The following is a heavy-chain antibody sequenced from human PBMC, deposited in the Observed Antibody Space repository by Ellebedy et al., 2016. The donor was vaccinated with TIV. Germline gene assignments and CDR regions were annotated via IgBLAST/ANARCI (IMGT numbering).Heavy chain of an antibody. D-gene: IGHD2-15*01. Sequence: GESLKISCAASGFTFSSYSMNWVRQAPGKGLEWVSSIGRSSTYIYYADSVKGRFTISRDNAKSSLYLQMNSLRAEDTAVYYCVSGYCRGGSCSSGWGHWGQGTLVTVSS. V-gene: IGHV3-21*01. CDR3: VSGYCRGGSCSSGWGH. J-gene: IGHJ4*02. CDR2: IGRSSTYI. CDR1: GFTFSSYS.